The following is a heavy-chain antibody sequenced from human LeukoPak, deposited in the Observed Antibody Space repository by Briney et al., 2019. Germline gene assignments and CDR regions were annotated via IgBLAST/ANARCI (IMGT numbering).Heavy chain of an antibody. CDR1: GYTLTELS. V-gene: IGHV1-24*01. J-gene: IGHJ5*02. CDR2: FDPEDGET. CDR3: ATNDAVDFWSGEGFDP. Sequence: GASVKVSCKVSGYTLTELSMHWVRQAPGKGLEWMGGFDPEDGETIYAQKFQGRVTMTEDTSTDTAYMELSSLRSEDTAVYYCATNDAVDFWSGEGFDPWGQGTLVTVSS. D-gene: IGHD3-3*01.